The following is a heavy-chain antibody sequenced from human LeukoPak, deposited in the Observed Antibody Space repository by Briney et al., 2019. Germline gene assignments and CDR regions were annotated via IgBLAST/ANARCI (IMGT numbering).Heavy chain of an antibody. CDR3: ARRVIVVGLDY. V-gene: IGHV3-48*03. D-gene: IGHD3-22*01. CDR2: ISRSGSAI. CDR1: GFTFSSYE. Sequence: GGSLRLSCAASGFTFSSYEMNWVRQAPGKGLEWVSYISRSGSAIYYADSVKGRFTITRDNAKNSLHLQMNSLRAEDTAVYYCARRVIVVGLDYWGQGTLVTVSS. J-gene: IGHJ4*02.